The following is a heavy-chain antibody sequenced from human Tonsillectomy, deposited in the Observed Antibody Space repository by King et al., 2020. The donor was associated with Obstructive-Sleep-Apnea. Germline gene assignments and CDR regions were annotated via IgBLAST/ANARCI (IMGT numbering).Heavy chain of an antibody. CDR1: GFTFSSYS. Sequence: VQLVESGGGLVKPGGSLRLSCAASGFTFSSYSMNWVRQAPGKGLEWVSSISSSSSYIYYGDSVKGRFTISRDNAKNSLYLQMNSLRAEDTAVYYCARDWEMATALSYNWFDPWGQGTLVTVSS. CDR3: ARDWEMATALSYNWFDP. D-gene: IGHD5-24*01. V-gene: IGHV3-21*01. CDR2: ISSSSSYI. J-gene: IGHJ5*02.